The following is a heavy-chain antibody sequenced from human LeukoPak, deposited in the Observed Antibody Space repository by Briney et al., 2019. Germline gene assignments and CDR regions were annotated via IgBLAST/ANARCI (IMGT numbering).Heavy chain of an antibody. D-gene: IGHD3-3*01. CDR3: ARATPYSLGVVIPDY. CDR1: GGTFSSYA. J-gene: IGHJ4*02. CDR2: IIPIFGTA. V-gene: IGHV1-69*01. Sequence: ASVNASCTASGGTFSSYAISWVRQAPGQGLEWMGGIIPIFGTANYAQKFQGRVTITADESTSTAYMELSSLRSEDTAVYYCARATPYSLGVVIPDYWGQGTLVTVSS.